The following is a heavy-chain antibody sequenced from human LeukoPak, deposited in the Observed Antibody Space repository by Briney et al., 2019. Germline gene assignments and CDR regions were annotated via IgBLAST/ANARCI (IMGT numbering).Heavy chain of an antibody. CDR1: GSSFTSYW. V-gene: IGHV5-51*01. CDR2: IYPGDSDT. D-gene: IGHD2-15*01. Sequence: GESLKISCKASGSSFTSYWIGWVRQMPGKGLEWMGIIYPGDSDTRYSPSFQGQVTISADKSISTAYLQWSSLKASHTAMYYCARRGYCSGGSCYSFDYWGQGTLVTVSS. CDR3: ARRGYCSGGSCYSFDY. J-gene: IGHJ4*02.